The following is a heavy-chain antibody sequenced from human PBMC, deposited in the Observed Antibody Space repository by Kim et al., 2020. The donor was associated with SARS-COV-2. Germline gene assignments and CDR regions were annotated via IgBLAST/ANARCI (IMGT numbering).Heavy chain of an antibody. D-gene: IGHD3-10*01. Sequence: GGSLRLSCAASGFTFSSSAMNWVRQAPGKGLEWVSGVSGKGGSTYYTDSVKGRFTVSRDNSKNTLYLQMNSLRAEDTAVYYCAKDLSGGVWVGDWGQGTLVTVSS. CDR3: AKDLSGGVWVGD. J-gene: IGHJ4*02. CDR1: GFTFSSSA. CDR2: VSGKGGST. V-gene: IGHV3-23*01.